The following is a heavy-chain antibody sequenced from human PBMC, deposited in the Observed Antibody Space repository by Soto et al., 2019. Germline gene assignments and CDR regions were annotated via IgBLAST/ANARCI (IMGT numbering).Heavy chain of an antibody. CDR1: GGSISSDY. V-gene: IGHV4-59*12. Sequence: SETLSLTCTVSGGSISSDYWSWIRQPPGKGLEWIGFIYYSGRTSYNPSLKSRVTISVDTAKNQFSLKLSAVTAADTAVYYCARTEYYYDSSGPPWYYFDYWGQGTLVTVSS. CDR3: ARTEYYYDSSGPPWYYFDY. CDR2: IYYSGRT. J-gene: IGHJ4*02. D-gene: IGHD3-22*01.